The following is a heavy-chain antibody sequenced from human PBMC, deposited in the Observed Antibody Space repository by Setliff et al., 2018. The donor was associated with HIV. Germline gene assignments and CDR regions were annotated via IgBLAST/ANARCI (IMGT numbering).Heavy chain of an antibody. Sequence: RASVKVSCKASGGTFSSYDISWVRQAPGQGLEWMGGIIPILDIANYALKFQGRVTITADKSTGAAYMELSSLRSDDTAVYYCASYEREGFDYWGQGTLVTVS. V-gene: IGHV1-69*10. CDR3: ASYEREGFDY. CDR2: IIPILDIA. J-gene: IGHJ4*02. CDR1: GGTFSSYD. D-gene: IGHD3-16*01.